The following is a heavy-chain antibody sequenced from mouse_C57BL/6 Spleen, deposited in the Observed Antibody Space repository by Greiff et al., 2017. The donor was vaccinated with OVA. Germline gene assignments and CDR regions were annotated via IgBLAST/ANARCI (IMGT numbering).Heavy chain of an antibody. CDR2: IYPRDGST. V-gene: IGHV1-85*01. CDR3: ARSWGLSLRCFDV. CDR1: GYTFTSYD. D-gene: IGHD2-3*01. J-gene: IGHJ1*03. Sequence: VQLQQSGPELVKPGASVKLSCKASGYTFTSYDINWVKQRPGQGLEWIGWIYPRDGSTKYNEKFKGKATLTVDTSSSTAYMELHSLTSEDSAVYFCARSWGLSLRCFDVWGTGTTVTVSS.